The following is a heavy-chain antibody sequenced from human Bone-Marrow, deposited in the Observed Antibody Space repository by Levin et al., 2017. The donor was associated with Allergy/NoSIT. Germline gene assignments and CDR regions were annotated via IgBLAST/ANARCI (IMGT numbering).Heavy chain of an antibody. Sequence: GGSLRLSCAASGFTFSRYSMNWVRQAPGKGPEWVSLISSSGSAIYYADSVKGRFTISRDNAKNSVYLQMNSLRAEDTAVYYCARDGGYYDSSARYSGEPDYWGQGTLVTVSS. D-gene: IGHD3-22*01. J-gene: IGHJ4*02. CDR1: GFTFSRYS. V-gene: IGHV3-48*01. CDR2: ISSSGSAI. CDR3: ARDGGYYDSSARYSGEPDY.